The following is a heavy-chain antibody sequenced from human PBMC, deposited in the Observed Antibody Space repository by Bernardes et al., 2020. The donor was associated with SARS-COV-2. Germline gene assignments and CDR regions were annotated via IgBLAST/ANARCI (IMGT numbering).Heavy chain of an antibody. V-gene: IGHV3-7*01. D-gene: IGHD4-4*01. CDR3: ARDTYRFFDS. Sequence: GGSLRLSCTASGFTFNNYWMTWVRQAPGKGLEWVASIQEAGTDKYYVDSLKGRFTISRDNAKNSLFLQMNSLRAEDTAVYYCARDTYRFFDSWGQGTLVTVPS. CDR2: IQEAGTDK. CDR1: GFTFNNYW. J-gene: IGHJ4*02.